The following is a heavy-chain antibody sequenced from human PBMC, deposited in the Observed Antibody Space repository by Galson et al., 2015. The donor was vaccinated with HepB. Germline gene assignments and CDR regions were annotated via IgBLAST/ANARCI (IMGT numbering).Heavy chain of an antibody. V-gene: IGHV4-59*08. Sequence: TLSLTCTVSGGSISSYYWSWIRQPPGKGLEWIGYIYYSGSTNYNPSPKSRVTISVDTSKNQFSLKLSSVTAADTAVYYCARQMDSRGYYLFDYWGQGTLVTVSS. D-gene: IGHD3-22*01. J-gene: IGHJ4*02. CDR2: IYYSGST. CDR3: ARQMDSRGYYLFDY. CDR1: GGSISSYY.